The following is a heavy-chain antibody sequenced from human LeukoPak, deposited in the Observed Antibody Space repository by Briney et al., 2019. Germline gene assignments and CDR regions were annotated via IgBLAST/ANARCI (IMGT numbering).Heavy chain of an antibody. J-gene: IGHJ6*03. Sequence: GGSLRLSCAASGFTFSSYWMNWVRQAPGKGLEWISQIISNSRTTYYAESVKGRFTISRDNAENSVYLQMTSLRAEDTAVYYCTRGTPHHYMDVWGKGTTVTVSS. CDR1: GFTFSSYW. CDR3: TRGTPHHYMDV. V-gene: IGHV3-48*04. CDR2: IISNSRTT.